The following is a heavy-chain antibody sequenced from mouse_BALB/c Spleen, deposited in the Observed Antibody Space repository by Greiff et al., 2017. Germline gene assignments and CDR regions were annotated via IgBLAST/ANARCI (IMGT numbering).Heavy chain of an antibody. V-gene: IGHV5-12-1*01. CDR3: ARRGYYEGDYAMDY. D-gene: IGHD2-3*01. CDR2: ISSGGGST. Sequence: DVQLQESGGGLVKPGGSLKLSCAASGFAFSSYDMSWVRQTPEKRLEWVAYISSGGGSTYYPDTVKGRFTISRDNAKNTLYLQMSSLKSEDTAMYYCARRGYYEGDYAMDYWGQGTSVTVSS. J-gene: IGHJ4*01. CDR1: GFAFSSYD.